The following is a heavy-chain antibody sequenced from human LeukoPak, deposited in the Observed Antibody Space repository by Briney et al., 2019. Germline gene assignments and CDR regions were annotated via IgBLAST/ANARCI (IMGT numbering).Heavy chain of an antibody. CDR3: ARVSGPGMNEYFHL. J-gene: IGHJ1*01. V-gene: IGHV3-23*01. Sequence: PGGSLRLSCAASGFTFSSYAMSWVRQAPGKGLEWVSAISGSGGSTYYADSVKGRFTISRDNSKNTLYLQMNSLRAGDTAVYYCARVSGPGMNEYFHLWGQGTLVTVSS. D-gene: IGHD3-10*01. CDR2: ISGSGGST. CDR1: GFTFSSYA.